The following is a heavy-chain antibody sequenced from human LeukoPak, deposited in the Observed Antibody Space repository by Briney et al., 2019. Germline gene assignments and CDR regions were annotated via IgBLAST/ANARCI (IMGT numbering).Heavy chain of an antibody. CDR1: GYTFTSYA. D-gene: IGHD3-22*01. J-gene: IGHJ3*02. CDR3: ASVIDDSSGWAFDI. CDR2: INAGNGNT. Sequence: ASVKVSCKASGYTFTSYAIHWARQAPGQRLEWMGWINAGNGNTKYSQKFQGRVTITRDTSSNTAYMELSSLRSEDTAVYYCASVIDDSSGWAFDIWGQGTMVTVSS. V-gene: IGHV1-3*01.